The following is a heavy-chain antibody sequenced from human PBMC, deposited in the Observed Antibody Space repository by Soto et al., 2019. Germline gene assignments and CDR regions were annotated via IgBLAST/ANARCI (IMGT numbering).Heavy chain of an antibody. CDR1: GVTFSSYG. Sequence: PGGSLRLTCAASGVTFSSYGMHWVRQAPGKGLEWVGVISYDGSNKYYADSMKGRFTISRANSKNTLHLQMNGLRAEDTAVYYCAKGVYDFWSGYYSCTSPDRDYFDYWGQGTLVTVSS. V-gene: IGHV3-30*18. D-gene: IGHD3-3*01. CDR2: ISYDGSNK. CDR3: AKGVYDFWSGYYSCTSPDRDYFDY. J-gene: IGHJ4*02.